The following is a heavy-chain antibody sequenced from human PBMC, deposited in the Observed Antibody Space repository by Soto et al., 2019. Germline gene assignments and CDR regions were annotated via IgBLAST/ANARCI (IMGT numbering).Heavy chain of an antibody. Sequence: EVQLLESGGGLVQPGRSLRLSCAASGFTFDDYAMHWVRQAPGKGLEWVSGISWNSGSIGYADSVKGRFTISRDNAKNSLYLQMNSLRAEDTALYYCAKLSGVVTPDAFDIWGQGTMVTVSS. V-gene: IGHV3-9*01. CDR3: AKLSGVVTPDAFDI. D-gene: IGHD3-3*01. CDR2: ISWNSGSI. CDR1: GFTFDDYA. J-gene: IGHJ3*02.